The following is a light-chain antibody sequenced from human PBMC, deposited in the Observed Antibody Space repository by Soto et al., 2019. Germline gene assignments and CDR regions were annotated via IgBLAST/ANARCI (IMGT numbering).Light chain of an antibody. Sequence: SAVPHPGSVFRSPGSSNPKSCTGTSNDVGGYNYVSWYQQHPGKAPKLMIYDVRNRPSGVSNRFSGSKSVNTASLTISGLQAEDEADYYCSSYTTISTYVFGTGTKVTV. V-gene: IGLV2-14*01. CDR2: DVR. CDR1: SNDVGGYNY. J-gene: IGLJ1*01. CDR3: SSYTTISTYV.